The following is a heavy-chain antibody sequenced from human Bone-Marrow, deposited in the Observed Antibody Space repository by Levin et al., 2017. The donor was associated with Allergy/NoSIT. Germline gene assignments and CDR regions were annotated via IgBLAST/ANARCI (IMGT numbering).Heavy chain of an antibody. CDR2: ISPSGGST. J-gene: IGHJ6*03. CDR3: AKDMDSGWSSYHYHMDV. D-gene: IGHD6-19*01. CDR1: GFTFSGYA. Sequence: GESLKISCAASGFTFSGYAMNWVRQAPGKGLEWVSIISPSGGSTYHADSVKGRFTISRDNSKNTLYLQMNSLRAEDTAIYYCAKDMDSGWSSYHYHMDVWGKGTTVTVSS. V-gene: IGHV3-23*01.